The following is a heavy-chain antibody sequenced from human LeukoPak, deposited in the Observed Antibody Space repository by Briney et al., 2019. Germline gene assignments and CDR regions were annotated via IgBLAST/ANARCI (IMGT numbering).Heavy chain of an antibody. J-gene: IGHJ4*02. V-gene: IGHV3-9*01. CDR3: AKDGGHTSVLYYFEC. Sequence: GGSLRLSCAASGFSFDDYAMHWVRQVPGKGLEWVSGISWKSDSMRYADSVKGRFTVSRDNAKNSLYLRMNSLRTEDTALYYCAKDGGHTSVLYYFECWGQGTLVTVSS. D-gene: IGHD6-19*01. CDR2: ISWKSDSM. CDR1: GFSFDDYA.